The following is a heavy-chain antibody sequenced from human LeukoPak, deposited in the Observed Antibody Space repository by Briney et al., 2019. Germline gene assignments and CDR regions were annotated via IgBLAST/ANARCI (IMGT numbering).Heavy chain of an antibody. Sequence: SETLSLTCTVSGGSISSYCWSWIRQPPGKGLEWIGYIFYSGSTNYNPSLKSRVTISVDTSKNQFSLKLSSVTAADTAVYYCARDYYGSGIMRSYYYYYMDVWGKGTTVTVSS. CDR3: ARDYYGSGIMRSYYYYYMDV. V-gene: IGHV4-59*01. J-gene: IGHJ6*03. CDR2: IFYSGST. CDR1: GGSISSYC. D-gene: IGHD3-10*01.